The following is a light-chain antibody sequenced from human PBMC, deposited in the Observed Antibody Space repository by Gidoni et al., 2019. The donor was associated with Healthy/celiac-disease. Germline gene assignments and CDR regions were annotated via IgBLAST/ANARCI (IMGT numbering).Light chain of an antibody. J-gene: IGLJ2*01. CDR3: QAWDSSTYVV. CDR1: NLGDKY. Sequence: SYELTQPHSVSVSPGQTASITCPGDNLGDKYACWYHQKPGQSPVLVIYQDSKRPSGIPERFSGSNSGNTATLTISGTQAMDEADYYCQAWDSSTYVVFGGGTKLTVL. CDR2: QDS. V-gene: IGLV3-1*01.